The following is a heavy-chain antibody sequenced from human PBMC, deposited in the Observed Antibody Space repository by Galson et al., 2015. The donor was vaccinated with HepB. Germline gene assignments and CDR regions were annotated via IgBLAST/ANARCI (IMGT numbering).Heavy chain of an antibody. CDR2: ISSSGSTT. V-gene: IGHV3-48*03. D-gene: IGHD1-26*01. Sequence: LRLSYAATGFTFSSYEMNWVRQAPGKGLEWVSYISSSGSTTYYADSVKGRFTISRDNAKNSVFLEMNSLRADDSAVYYCAREGIEWELRYVDYWGQGSLVTVSS. CDR1: GFTFSSYE. J-gene: IGHJ4*02. CDR3: AREGIEWELRYVDY.